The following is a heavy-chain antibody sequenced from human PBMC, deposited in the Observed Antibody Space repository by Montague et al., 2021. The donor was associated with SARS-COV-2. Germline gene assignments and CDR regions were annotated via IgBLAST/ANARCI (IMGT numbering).Heavy chain of an antibody. D-gene: IGHD3-3*01. CDR2: IYYSGST. V-gene: IGHV4-31*03. Sequence: TLSLTCTVSGGSISSGGYYWSWIRQHPGKGLEWIGYIYYSGSTYYNPSLKSRVTISVDTSKNQFSLKLSSVTAADTAVYYCARDHGNLYDFWSTSYGMDVWGQGTTVTVSS. J-gene: IGHJ6*02. CDR3: ARDHGNLYDFWSTSYGMDV. CDR1: GGSISSGGYY.